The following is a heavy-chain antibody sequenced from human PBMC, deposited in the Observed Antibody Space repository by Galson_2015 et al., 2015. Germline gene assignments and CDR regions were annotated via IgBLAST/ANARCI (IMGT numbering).Heavy chain of an antibody. V-gene: IGHV1-46*01. Sequence: SVKLSCAASGYSFTSFAINWLRQAPGQGLEWISTINRSGGNTRYAQKFQGRVTMTRDTSTSTVYLELSSLRSEDTAVYYCARARTGLWEWLDHLADWGKGTLVTASS. D-gene: IGHD3-3*01. J-gene: IGHJ4*02. CDR1: GYSFTSFA. CDR3: ARARTGLWEWLDHLAD. CDR2: INRSGGNT.